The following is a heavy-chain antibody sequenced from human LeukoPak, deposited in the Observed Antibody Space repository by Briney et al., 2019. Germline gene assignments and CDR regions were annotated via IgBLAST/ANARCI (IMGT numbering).Heavy chain of an antibody. J-gene: IGHJ4*02. D-gene: IGHD4-23*01. CDR3: SRDYGGNLFYFDY. CDR2: IWFDGSNK. CDR1: GFTFRNYD. Sequence: GGSLRLSCAASGFTFRNYDMSWVRQAPGKGLEWVAVIWFDGSNKYHADSVKGRFTISRDNSKNTLYLQMNILRAEDTAVYYCSRDYGGNLFYFDYWGQGTLVTVSS. V-gene: IGHV3-33*01.